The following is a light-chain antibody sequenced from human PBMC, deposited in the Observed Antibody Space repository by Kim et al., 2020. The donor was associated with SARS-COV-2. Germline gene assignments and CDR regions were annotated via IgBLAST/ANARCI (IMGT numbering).Light chain of an antibody. V-gene: IGKV1-39*01. CDR2: AAY. CDR1: QSISRY. J-gene: IGKJ2*01. CDR3: QQSYSIPYT. Sequence: SAFVGDRVTITCRASQSISRYINWYQQKPGKAPKLLIYAAYSLQSGVPSRISGSGSGTDFTLTISSLQPEDFATYYCQQSYSIPYTFGQGTKLEI.